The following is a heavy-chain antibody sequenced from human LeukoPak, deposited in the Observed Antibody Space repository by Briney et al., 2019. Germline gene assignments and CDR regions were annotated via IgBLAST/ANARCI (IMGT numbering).Heavy chain of an antibody. V-gene: IGHV1-8*01. J-gene: IGHJ6*02. CDR3: GRGFYYYGLDV. Sequence: SVKVSCKASGYTFTQKDINWVRQAPGQGLEWMGWMNPKNGNTGYAQKFQGRVTMTRDTSIDTAYVELNALTSDDTAAYYCGRGFYYYGLDVWGQGTTVIVS. CDR2: MNPKNGNT. CDR1: GYTFTQKD.